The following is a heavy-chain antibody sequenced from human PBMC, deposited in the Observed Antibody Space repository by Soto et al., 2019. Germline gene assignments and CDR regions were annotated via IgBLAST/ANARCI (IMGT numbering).Heavy chain of an antibody. Sequence: QVQLVESGGGVVQPGRSLRLSCAASGFTFSSYGMHWVRQAPGKGLEWVAVISYDGSNKYYADSVKGRFTISRDNSKNTLYLQMNSLRAEDTAVYYCASFPDAAMGNYYYYGMDVWGQGTTVTVSS. V-gene: IGHV3-30*03. CDR3: ASFPDAAMGNYYYYGMDV. J-gene: IGHJ6*02. CDR2: ISYDGSNK. D-gene: IGHD5-18*01. CDR1: GFTFSSYG.